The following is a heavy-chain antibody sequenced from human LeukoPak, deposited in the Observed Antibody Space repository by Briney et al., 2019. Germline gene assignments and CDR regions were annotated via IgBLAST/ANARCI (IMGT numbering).Heavy chain of an antibody. Sequence: ASVKVSCKASGYTFTSYGISWVRQAPGQGLEWMGWISAYNGNTNYAQKLQGRVTMTTDTSTSTAYMELRSLRSDDTAVYYCAGDWPHSGDNYYYGMDVWGQGTTVTVSS. CDR1: GYTFTSYG. D-gene: IGHD2-21*02. CDR3: AGDWPHSGDNYYYGMDV. J-gene: IGHJ6*02. CDR2: ISAYNGNT. V-gene: IGHV1-18*01.